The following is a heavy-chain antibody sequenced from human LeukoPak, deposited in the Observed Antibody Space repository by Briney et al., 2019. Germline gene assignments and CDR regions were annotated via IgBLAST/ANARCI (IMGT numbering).Heavy chain of an antibody. J-gene: IGHJ6*02. CDR3: ARSPPNYYDFWSGYYEGDYYGMDV. V-gene: IGHV4-59*01. CDR2: IYYSGST. Sequence: SETLSLTCTASGGSISSYYWSWIRQPPGKGLEWIGYIYYSGSTNYNPSLKSRVTISVDTSKNQFSLKLSSVTAADTAVYYCARSPPNYYDFWSGYYEGDYYGMDVWGQGTTVTVSS. CDR1: GGSISSYY. D-gene: IGHD3-3*01.